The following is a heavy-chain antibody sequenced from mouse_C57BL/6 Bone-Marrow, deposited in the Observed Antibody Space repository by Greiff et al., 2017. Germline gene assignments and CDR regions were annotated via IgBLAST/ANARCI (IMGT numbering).Heavy chain of an antibody. CDR2: IDTSDSYT. CDR1: GYTFTSYW. D-gene: IGHD2-3*01. CDR3: AREGYDGYYFYFDY. Sequence: QVQLQQPGAELVMPGASVKLSCKASGYTFTSYWMHWVKQRPGQGLEWIGEIDTSDSYTNYNQKFKGKSTLTVDKSSSTAYMQLSSLTSEDSAVYYCAREGYDGYYFYFDYWGQGTTLTVSS. J-gene: IGHJ2*01. V-gene: IGHV1-69*01.